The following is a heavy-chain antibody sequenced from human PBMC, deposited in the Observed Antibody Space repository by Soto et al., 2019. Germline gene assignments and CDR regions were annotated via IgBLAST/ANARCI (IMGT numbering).Heavy chain of an antibody. Sequence: GSLLLSCAASGFSLSPYWMHWVRQVPGRGLEWVARLSSDGFGAAYADSVKGRFFISRDIARNTLSLQMNSLRADDTAVYYCARDLGGPDYWGRGTSVTVSS. V-gene: IGHV3-74*03. CDR1: GFSLSPYW. CDR2: LSSDGFGA. J-gene: IGHJ4*02. CDR3: ARDLGGPDY. D-gene: IGHD3-16*01.